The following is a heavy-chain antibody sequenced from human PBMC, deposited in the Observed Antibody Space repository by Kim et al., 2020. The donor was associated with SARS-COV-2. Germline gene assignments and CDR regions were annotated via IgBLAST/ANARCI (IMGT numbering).Heavy chain of an antibody. CDR1: GFTFSSYG. Sequence: GGSLRLSCAASGFTFSSYGMHWVRQAPGKGLEWVAVISYDGSNKYYADSVKGRFTISRDNSKNTLYLQMNSLRAEDTAVYYCAKGRYYDSSGYYTRWGQG. V-gene: IGHV3-30*18. D-gene: IGHD3-22*01. CDR3: AKGRYYDSSGYYTR. J-gene: IGHJ1*01. CDR2: ISYDGSNK.